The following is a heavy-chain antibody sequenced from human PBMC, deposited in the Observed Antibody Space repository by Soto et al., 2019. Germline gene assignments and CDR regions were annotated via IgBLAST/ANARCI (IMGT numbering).Heavy chain of an antibody. CDR2: LYPSGST. D-gene: IGHD4-17*01. CDR3: ARETDHGDRYNFYYAMDV. V-gene: IGHV4-4*07. CDR1: GDSMSSSY. Sequence: SETLSLTCTVSGDSMSSSYRSWIRQPAGKGLEWVGRLYPSGSTNYNPSLRSRVTMSVDTSKNQFSLRLSSVTAADTAVYYCARETDHGDRYNFYYAMDVCGQGPTV. J-gene: IGHJ6*02.